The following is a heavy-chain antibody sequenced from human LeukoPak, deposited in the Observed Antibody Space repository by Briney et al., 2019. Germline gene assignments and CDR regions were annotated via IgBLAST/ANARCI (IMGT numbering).Heavy chain of an antibody. CDR1: GYTFTSYY. V-gene: IGHV1-46*01. CDR3: ARGYCSSTSCRFLFDY. Sequence: KVSCKASGYTFTSYYMHWVRQAPGQGLEWMGIINPSGGSTSYAQKFQGRVTMTRDTSTSTVYMELSSLRSEDTAVYYCARGYCSSTSCRFLFDYWGQGTLVTVSS. CDR2: INPSGGST. D-gene: IGHD2-2*01. J-gene: IGHJ4*02.